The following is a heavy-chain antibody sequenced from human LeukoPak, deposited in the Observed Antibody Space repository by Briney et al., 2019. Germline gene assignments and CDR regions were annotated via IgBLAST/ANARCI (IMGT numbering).Heavy chain of an antibody. CDR3: ARGGIAAAGNTNFDY. CDR1: GFTSSSYS. Sequence: GGSLRLSCAASGFTSSSYSMNWVRQAPGKGLEWVSSISSSSSYIYYADSVKGRFTISRDNAKNSLYLQMNSLRAEDTAVYYCARGGIAAAGNTNFDYWGQGTLVTVSS. D-gene: IGHD6-13*01. J-gene: IGHJ4*02. V-gene: IGHV3-21*01. CDR2: ISSSSSYI.